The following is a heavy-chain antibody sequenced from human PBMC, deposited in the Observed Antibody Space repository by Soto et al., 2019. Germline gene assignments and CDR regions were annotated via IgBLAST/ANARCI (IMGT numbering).Heavy chain of an antibody. D-gene: IGHD2-8*01. V-gene: IGHV3-30-3*01. CDR2: ISYDGSNK. J-gene: IGHJ6*02. Sequence: PGGSLRLSCAASGFTFSSYAMHWVRQAPGKGLEWVAVISYDGSNKYYADSVKGRFTISRDNSKNTLYLQMNSLRAEDTAVYYCARDLITYGMDVWGQGTTVTVSS. CDR1: GFTFSSYA. CDR3: ARDLITYGMDV.